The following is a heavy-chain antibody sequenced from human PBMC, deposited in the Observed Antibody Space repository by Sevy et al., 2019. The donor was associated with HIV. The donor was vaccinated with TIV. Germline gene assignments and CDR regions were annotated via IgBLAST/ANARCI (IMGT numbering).Heavy chain of an antibody. V-gene: IGHV3-74*03. CDR1: GFTFSGYW. Sequence: GGSLRLSCAASGFTFSGYWMHWVRQVPGKGLVWVSRMNPDGSNTEYAASVKGRFTSCQGNAKNTLYLQMNSLGAEDTAVYFCTRGYANLGTGDFDIWGQGTMVTVSS. D-gene: IGHD2-8*01. CDR2: MNPDGSNT. J-gene: IGHJ3*02. CDR3: TRGYANLGTGDFDI.